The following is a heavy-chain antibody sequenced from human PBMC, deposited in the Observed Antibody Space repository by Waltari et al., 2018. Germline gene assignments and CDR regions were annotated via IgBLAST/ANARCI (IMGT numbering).Heavy chain of an antibody. J-gene: IGHJ1*01. CDR2: INPNSGGT. D-gene: IGHD6-25*01. V-gene: IGHV1-2*02. Sequence: QVQLVQSGAEVKKPGASVQVSCKASGYTFTGYYMHWVRQAPGQGLEWMGWINPNSGGTNYAQKLQGRVTMTRDTSISTAYMELSRLRSDDTAVYYCARGRLFYSSAPVFQHWGQGTLVTVSS. CDR3: ARGRLFYSSAPVFQH. CDR1: GYTFTGYY.